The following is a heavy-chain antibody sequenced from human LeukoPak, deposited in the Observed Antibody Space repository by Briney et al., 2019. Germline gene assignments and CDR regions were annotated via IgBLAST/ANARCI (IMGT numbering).Heavy chain of an antibody. CDR3: AKVEYFDWLFSFDY. CDR1: GFTFSSYA. Sequence: GGSLRLSCAASGFTFSSYAMSWVRQAPGKGLEWVSAISGSGGSTYYADTVKGRFTISRDNSKNTLYLQMNSLRAEDTAVYYCAKVEYFDWLFSFDYWGQGTLVTVSS. J-gene: IGHJ4*02. CDR2: ISGSGGST. V-gene: IGHV3-23*01. D-gene: IGHD3-9*01.